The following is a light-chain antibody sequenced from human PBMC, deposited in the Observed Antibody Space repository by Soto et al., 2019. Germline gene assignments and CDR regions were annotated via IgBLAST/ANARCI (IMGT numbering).Light chain of an antibody. CDR3: QQYGRT. J-gene: IGKJ1*01. Sequence: EIVLTQSPGTLSLSPGERATLSCRASQSVSSSYLAWYPQKPGQAPRHLIYGASSRHTGIPDRFSGSGSGTDFTLTISRLEPEDFAVYYCQQYGRTFGQGTKVEIK. CDR2: GAS. CDR1: QSVSSSY. V-gene: IGKV3-20*01.